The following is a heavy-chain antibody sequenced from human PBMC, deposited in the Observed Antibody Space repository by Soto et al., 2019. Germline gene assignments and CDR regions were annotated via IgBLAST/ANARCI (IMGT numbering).Heavy chain of an antibody. V-gene: IGHV1-69*11. D-gene: IGHD1-1*01. CDR2: IIPIIGTT. J-gene: IGHJ4*02. Sequence: GASVKVSCKASGGGFSSHAVSWVRQAPGQGLEWLGRIIPIIGTTDYAQKFQGRVTITADASTSTTSMELGGLGYDDTAVYYCAKAIQASADYFDSWGQGTLVTAPQ. CDR1: GGGFSSHA. CDR3: AKAIQASADYFDS.